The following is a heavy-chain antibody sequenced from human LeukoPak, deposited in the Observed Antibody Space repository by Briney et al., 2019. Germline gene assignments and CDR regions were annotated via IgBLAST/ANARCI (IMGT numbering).Heavy chain of an antibody. CDR3: ASLQPDAFDI. D-gene: IGHD1-1*01. J-gene: IGHJ3*02. Sequence: SETLSLTCTVSGGSISSSSYYWGWIRQPPGKGLEWIGSIYYSGSTYYNPSLKSRVPISVDTSKNQFSLKLSSVTAADTAVYYCASLQPDAFDIWGQGTMVTVSS. CDR2: IYYSGST. V-gene: IGHV4-39*01. CDR1: GGSISSSSYY.